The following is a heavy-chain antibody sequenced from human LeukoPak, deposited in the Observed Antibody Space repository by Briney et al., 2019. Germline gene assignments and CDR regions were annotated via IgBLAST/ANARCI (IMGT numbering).Heavy chain of an antibody. J-gene: IGHJ4*02. Sequence: RGSLRLSCAASGFTFSSYGMHWVCQAPGKGLEWVAVIWYDGSNKYYADSVKGRFTIYRDNSKNTLYLQMNSLRAEDTAVYYCARDRGDSGLRFLEWLSYYFDYWGQGTLVTVSS. D-gene: IGHD3-3*01. CDR1: GFTFSSYG. CDR3: ARDRGDSGLRFLEWLSYYFDY. V-gene: IGHV3-33*01. CDR2: IWYDGSNK.